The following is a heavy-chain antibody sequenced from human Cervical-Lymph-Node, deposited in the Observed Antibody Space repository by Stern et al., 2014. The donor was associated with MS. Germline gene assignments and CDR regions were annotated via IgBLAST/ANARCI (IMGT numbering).Heavy chain of an antibody. Sequence: QLVQSGPEVKKPGSSVKVSCKASGFTFSNSGVQWVRQTRGQRLEWIGWIVVGSGKTNYAQKFQERVTITRDGSTSTAYMELSSLRSEDTAVFYCAAGDTVAMLGTAIDAFDIWGQGTMVTVSS. J-gene: IGHJ3*02. CDR1: GFTFSNSG. CDR3: AAGDTVAMLGTAIDAFDI. CDR2: IVVGSGKT. D-gene: IGHD4-17*01. V-gene: IGHV1-58*01.